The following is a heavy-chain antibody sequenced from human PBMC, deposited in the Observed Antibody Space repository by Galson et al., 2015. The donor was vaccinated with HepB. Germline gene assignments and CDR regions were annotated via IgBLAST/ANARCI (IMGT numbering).Heavy chain of an antibody. CDR2: ISWDGGST. V-gene: IGHV3-43D*03. J-gene: IGHJ6*02. CDR1: GFTFDDYA. Sequence: SLRLSCAASGFTFDDYAMHWVRQAPGKGLEWVSLISWDGGSTYYADSVKGRFTISRDNSKNSLYLQMNSLRAEDTALYYCAKDLSYSSSSVLKYYYYGMDVWGQGTTVTVSS. CDR3: AKDLSYSSSSVLKYYYYGMDV. D-gene: IGHD6-13*01.